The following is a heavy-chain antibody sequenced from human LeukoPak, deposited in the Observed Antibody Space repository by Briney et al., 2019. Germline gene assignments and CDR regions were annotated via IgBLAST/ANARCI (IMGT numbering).Heavy chain of an antibody. V-gene: IGHV1-18*01. CDR1: GYTFTSYG. J-gene: IGHJ5*02. CDR2: ISAYNGNT. Sequence: RRASVKVSCKASGYTFTSYGISWVRQAPGQGLEWMGWISAYNGNTNYAQKLQGRVTMTTDTSTSTAYMELRSLRSDDTAVYYCARGRKYDFWSGYYMRFDPWGQGTLVTVSS. D-gene: IGHD3-3*01. CDR3: ARGRKYDFWSGYYMRFDP.